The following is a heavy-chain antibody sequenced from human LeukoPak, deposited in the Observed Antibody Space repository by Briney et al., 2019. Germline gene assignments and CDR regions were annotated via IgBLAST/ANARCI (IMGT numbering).Heavy chain of an antibody. D-gene: IGHD1-14*01. J-gene: IGHJ4*02. CDR1: GGSISSGGYY. CDR3: AREKSMDPTIDY. Sequence: SETLSLACTVSGGSISSGGYYWSWIRQHPGKGLEWIGYIYYSGSTYYNPSLKSRVTISVDTSKNQFSLKLSSVTAADTAVYYCAREKSMDPTIDYWGQGTLVTGSS. CDR2: IYYSGST. V-gene: IGHV4-31*03.